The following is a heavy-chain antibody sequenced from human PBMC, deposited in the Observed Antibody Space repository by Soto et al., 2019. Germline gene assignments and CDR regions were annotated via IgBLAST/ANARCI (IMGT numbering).Heavy chain of an antibody. CDR2: ISPNSGNT. V-gene: IGHV1-8*01. Sequence: ASVKVSCKASGYTFTSYDINWVRQATGQGLEWMGWISPNSGNTGYAQKFQGRVTMTTNTSTSTAYMELRSLRSDDTAVYCCARRSATIFGVVIGAFDIWGQGTMVTVSS. CDR1: GYTFTSYD. CDR3: ARRSATIFGVVIGAFDI. J-gene: IGHJ3*02. D-gene: IGHD3-3*01.